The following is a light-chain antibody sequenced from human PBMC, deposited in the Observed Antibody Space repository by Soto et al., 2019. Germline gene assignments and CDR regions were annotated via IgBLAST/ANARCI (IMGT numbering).Light chain of an antibody. CDR3: QQLHSYPLT. Sequence: IQLTQSPSSLSASIGDRVTITCRAGQGISTYLAWYQQKPRKAPKLLIYAASTLQSGVPSRFSGSGSGTDFTLTISSLQTEDFATYYCQQLHSYPLTFGGGTKVEIK. CDR1: QGISTY. CDR2: AAS. J-gene: IGKJ4*01. V-gene: IGKV1-9*01.